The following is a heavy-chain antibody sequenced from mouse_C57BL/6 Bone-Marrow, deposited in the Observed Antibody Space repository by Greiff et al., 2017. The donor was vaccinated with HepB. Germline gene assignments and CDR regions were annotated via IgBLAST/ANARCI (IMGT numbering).Heavy chain of an antibody. D-gene: IGHD2-1*01. J-gene: IGHJ3*01. V-gene: IGHV1-50*01. CDR1: GYTFTSYW. Sequence: QVQLQQSGAELVKPGASVKLSCKASGYTFTSYWMQWVKQRPGQGLEWIGEIDPSDSYTNYNQKFKGKATLTVDTSSSTAYMQLSSLTSEDSAVYYCARSGAIYYGNYGFAYWGQGTLVTVSA. CDR2: IDPSDSYT. CDR3: ARSGAIYYGNYGFAY.